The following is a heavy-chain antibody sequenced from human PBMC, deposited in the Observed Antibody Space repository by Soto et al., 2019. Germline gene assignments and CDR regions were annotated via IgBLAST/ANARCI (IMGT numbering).Heavy chain of an antibody. J-gene: IGHJ4*02. CDR3: ARAIGPTLFDY. CDR2: ISSSGDT. V-gene: IGHV3-48*03. D-gene: IGHD3-22*01. CDR1: GFTFSSYE. Sequence: PGGSLRLSCAASGFTFSSYEMNWVRQAPGKGLEWVSYISSSGDTYYAGSVKGRFTISRENAKNSLYLQMNSLRAGDTAIYFCARAIGPTLFDYWGQGALVTVSS.